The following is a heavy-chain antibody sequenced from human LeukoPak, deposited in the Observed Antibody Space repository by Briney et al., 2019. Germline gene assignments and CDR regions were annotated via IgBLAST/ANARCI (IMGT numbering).Heavy chain of an antibody. CDR1: GGTFSSYA. V-gene: IGHV1-69*05. D-gene: IGHD1-26*01. J-gene: IGHJ4*02. Sequence: SVKVSCKASGGTFSSYAISWVRQAPGQGLEWMGGIIPIFGTANYAQKFQGRVTITTDESTSTAYMELSRLRSDDTAVYYCARGSSRWEPLDYWGQGTLVTVSS. CDR3: ARGSSRWEPLDY. CDR2: IIPIFGTA.